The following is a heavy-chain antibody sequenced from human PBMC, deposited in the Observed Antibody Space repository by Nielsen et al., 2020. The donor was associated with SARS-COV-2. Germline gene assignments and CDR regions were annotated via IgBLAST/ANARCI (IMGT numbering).Heavy chain of an antibody. D-gene: IGHD6-13*01. CDR3: AKVGSGIAAAGSYYYYMDV. Sequence: GGSLRLSCAASGFTFSSYGMHWVRQAPGKGLEWVAVISYDGSNKYYADSVKGRFTISRDNSKNTLYLQMNSLRAEDTAVYYCAKVGSGIAAAGSYYYYMDVWGKGTTVTVSS. CDR2: ISYDGSNK. J-gene: IGHJ6*03. CDR1: GFTFSSYG. V-gene: IGHV3-30*18.